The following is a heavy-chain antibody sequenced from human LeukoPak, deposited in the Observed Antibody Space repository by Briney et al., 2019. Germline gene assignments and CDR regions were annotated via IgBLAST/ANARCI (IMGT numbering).Heavy chain of an antibody. J-gene: IGHJ5*02. D-gene: IGHD1-26*01. CDR2: IIPIFGTA. Sequence: ASVKVSCKASGGTFSSYAISWVRQAPGQGLEWMGGIIPIFGTANYAQKFQGRVTITTDESTSTAYMELSSLRSEDTAVYYCARDRDASSYKWFDPWGQGTLVTVSS. CDR1: GGTFSSYA. V-gene: IGHV1-69*05. CDR3: ARDRDASSYKWFDP.